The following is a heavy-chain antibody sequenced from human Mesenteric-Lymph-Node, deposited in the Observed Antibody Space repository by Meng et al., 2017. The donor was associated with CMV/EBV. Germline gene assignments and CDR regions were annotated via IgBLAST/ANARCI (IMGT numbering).Heavy chain of an antibody. CDR1: GFTLSDYE. CDR3: ARDQLSDIVVVPSGYFDY. CDR2: ISSSSTYI. V-gene: IGHV3-21*04. D-gene: IGHD2-2*01. Sequence: GGSLRLSCAASGFTLSDYEMNWVRQAPGKGLEWVSSISSSSTYIYYADSVKGRFTISRDNAKNSLYLQMNSLRAEDTAVYYCARDQLSDIVVVPSGYFDYWGQGTLVTVSS. J-gene: IGHJ4*02.